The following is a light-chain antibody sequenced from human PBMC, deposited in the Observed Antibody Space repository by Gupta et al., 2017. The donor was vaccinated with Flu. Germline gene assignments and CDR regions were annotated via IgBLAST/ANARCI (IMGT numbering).Light chain of an antibody. CDR2: AVS. V-gene: IGLV2-14*01. J-gene: IGLJ2*01. CDR1: SSDVGAYNY. CDR3: SSYTSGSAIIVV. Sequence: QSALTQPASVSGSPGQSITISCTETSSDVGAYNYVSWYQQRPGKAPKLMIYAVSNRPSGVSNRFSGSKSGNTDSLTISGLQAEDEADYYCSSYTSGSAIIVVFGGGTKLTVL.